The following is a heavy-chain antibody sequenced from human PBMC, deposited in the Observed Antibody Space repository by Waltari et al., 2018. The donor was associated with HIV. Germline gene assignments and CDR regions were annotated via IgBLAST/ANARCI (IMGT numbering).Heavy chain of an antibody. J-gene: IGHJ5*02. CDR1: GFTLTRHM. D-gene: IGHD6-13*01. CDR3: ARDIAPSGSRGWRDA. V-gene: IGHV3-74*03. CDR2: INSDGSNT. Sequence: EVQLVESGGGLVQPVGSLRLSCAVAGFTLTRHMMHSVRQAPGKGLTWVSRINSDGSNTMHAGSVKGRFTISRDDAQNSLSLQMDSRRGDATAVYYCARDIAPSGSRGWRDAWGQGTLVTVSS.